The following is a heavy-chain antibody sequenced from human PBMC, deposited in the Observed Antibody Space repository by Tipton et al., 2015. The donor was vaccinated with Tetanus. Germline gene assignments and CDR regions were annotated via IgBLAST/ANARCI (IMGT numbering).Heavy chain of an antibody. V-gene: IGHV4-30-2*01. Sequence: TLSLTCAVSGVSIRNGGYSWNWIRQPAGKGLERIGYTYHTGGTYYNPSLKSRVTISGDRSSDQFSLRLTSVTAADTAIYYCVRAPYNSPGKYYFDYWGQGTLVTVSS. CDR3: VRAPYNSPGKYYFDY. J-gene: IGHJ4*02. D-gene: IGHD1-1*01. CDR1: GVSIRNGGYS. CDR2: TYHTGGT.